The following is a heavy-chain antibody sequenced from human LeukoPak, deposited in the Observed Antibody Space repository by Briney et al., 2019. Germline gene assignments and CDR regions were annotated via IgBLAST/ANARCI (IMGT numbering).Heavy chain of an antibody. CDR2: IIPILGIA. V-gene: IGHV1-69*04. J-gene: IGHJ6*03. Sequence: ASVKVSCKASGDTFSSYAISWVRQAPGQGLEWMGRIIPILGIANYAQKFQGRVTITADKSTSTAYMELSSLRSEDTAVYYCARGGYCCSTSCYSDYYYMDVWGKGTTVTVSS. D-gene: IGHD2-2*02. CDR1: GDTFSSYA. CDR3: ARGGYCCSTSCYSDYYYMDV.